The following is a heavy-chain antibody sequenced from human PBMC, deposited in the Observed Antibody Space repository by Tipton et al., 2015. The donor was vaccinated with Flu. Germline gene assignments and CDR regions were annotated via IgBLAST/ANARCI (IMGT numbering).Heavy chain of an antibody. V-gene: IGHV3-9*01. CDR2: ISWNSGSI. CDR1: GFTFDDYA. CDR3: AKAVAVAGTSYYYFDY. Sequence: SLRLSCAASGFTFDDYAMHWVRQAPGKGLEWVSGISWNSGSIGYADSVKGRFTISRDNAKNSLYLQMNSLRAEDTALYYCAKAVAVAGTSYYYFDYWGQVTLVTVSS. J-gene: IGHJ4*02. D-gene: IGHD6-19*01.